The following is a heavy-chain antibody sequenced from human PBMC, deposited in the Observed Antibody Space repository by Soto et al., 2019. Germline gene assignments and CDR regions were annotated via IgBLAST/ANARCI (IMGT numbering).Heavy chain of an antibody. D-gene: IGHD2-21*01. CDR1: GYHLRRYG. J-gene: IGHJ5*02. CDR2: ISLYCGST. V-gene: IGHV1-18*01. Sequence: ASVKVSHKGFGYHLRRYGIHWLRQAPGQGREWVGWISLYCGSTHSAQKYTSSTTVNTDTAASSAYMVLEVLRSADTALYLCAREANGRIPAPQPSHFDPWGQGXLVTVYS. CDR3: AREANGRIPAPQPSHFDP.